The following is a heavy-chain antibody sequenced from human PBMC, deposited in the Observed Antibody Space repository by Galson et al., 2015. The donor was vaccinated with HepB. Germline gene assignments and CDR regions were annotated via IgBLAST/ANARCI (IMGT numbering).Heavy chain of an antibody. D-gene: IGHD6-13*01. V-gene: IGHV1-69*13. CDR3: AREVGAAAAADYYYYYMDV. J-gene: IGHJ6*03. CDR2: IIPIFGTA. Sequence: SVKVSCKASGGTFSSYAISWVRQAPGQGLEWMGGIIPIFGTANYAQKFQGRVTITADESTSTAYMELSSLRSEYTAVYHCAREVGAAAAADYYYYYMDVWGKGTTVTVSS. CDR1: GGTFSSYA.